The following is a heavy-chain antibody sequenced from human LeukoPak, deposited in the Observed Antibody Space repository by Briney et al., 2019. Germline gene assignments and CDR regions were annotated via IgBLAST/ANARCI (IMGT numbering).Heavy chain of an antibody. D-gene: IGHD3-22*01. CDR3: ARDPSLIHDSSGYWVYYYMDV. CDR1: GDTFTSYD. J-gene: IGHJ6*03. CDR2: MNPNSGNT. V-gene: IGHV1-8*01. Sequence: ASVKVSCKASGDTFTSYDTNWVRQATGQGLEWMGWMNPNSGNTGYAQKFQGRVTITRNTSISTAYMELSSLRSEDTAVYYCARDPSLIHDSSGYWVYYYMDVWGKGTTVTVSS.